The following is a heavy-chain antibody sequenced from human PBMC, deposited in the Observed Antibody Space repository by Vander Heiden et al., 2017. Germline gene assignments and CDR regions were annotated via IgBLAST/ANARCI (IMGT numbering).Heavy chain of an antibody. CDR2: ISYDGSNK. V-gene: IGHV3-30*04. D-gene: IGHD6-19*01. CDR1: GFTFSSYA. J-gene: IGHJ4*02. Sequence: QVQLVESGGGVVQPGRSLRLSCAASGFTFSSYAMHWVRQAPGKGLEWVAVISYDGSNKYYADSVKGRFTISRDNSKNTLYLQMSSLRAEDTAVYYCARDSDSAGSDKHFDYWGQGTLVTVSS. CDR3: ARDSDSAGSDKHFDY.